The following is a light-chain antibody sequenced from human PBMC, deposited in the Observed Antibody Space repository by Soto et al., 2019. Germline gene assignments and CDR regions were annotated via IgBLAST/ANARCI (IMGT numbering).Light chain of an antibody. V-gene: IGLV2-23*01. Sequence: QSALTQPASVSGSPGQSITISCNGTSSDVGRYNIVSWYQQHPGKAPKLMIYEGSKRPSGVSNRFSGSKSGNTASLTISGLQAEDEADYNCCSYAGSSTYVFGTGTKVTVL. CDR1: SSDVGRYNI. CDR3: CSYAGSSTYV. CDR2: EGS. J-gene: IGLJ1*01.